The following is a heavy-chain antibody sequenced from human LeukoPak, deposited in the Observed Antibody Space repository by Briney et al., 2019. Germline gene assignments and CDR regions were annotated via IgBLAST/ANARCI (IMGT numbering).Heavy chain of an antibody. J-gene: IGHJ4*02. D-gene: IGHD3-22*01. V-gene: IGHV1-69*13. CDR2: IIPIFGTA. CDR1: VGTFSSYA. CDR3: ARGDYYDGNFGY. Sequence: ASVKVSCKASVGTFSSYAISWVRQAPGQGLEWMGGIIPIFGTANYAQKFQGRVTITADESTSTAYMELSSLRSEDTAVYYCARGDYYDGNFGYWGQGTLVTVSS.